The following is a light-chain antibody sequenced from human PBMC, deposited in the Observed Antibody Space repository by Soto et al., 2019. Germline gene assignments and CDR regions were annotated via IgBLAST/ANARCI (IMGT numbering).Light chain of an antibody. J-gene: IGLJ3*02. CDR2: DVS. V-gene: IGLV2-14*01. Sequence: QSALTQPASVSGSPGQSITISCTGNSSDVGGYNYVSWYQQHPGKAPKLMIYDVSNRPSGVSNRFSGSKSGNTASLTISGLQAEDEADYYCSSYTSSSILWVFGGGTKVTVL. CDR3: SSYTSSSILWV. CDR1: SSDVGGYNY.